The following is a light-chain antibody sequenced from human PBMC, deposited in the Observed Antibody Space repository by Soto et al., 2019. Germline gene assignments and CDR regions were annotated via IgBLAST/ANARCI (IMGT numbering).Light chain of an antibody. V-gene: IGKV3-11*01. J-gene: IGKJ5*01. CDR3: HHRSHWLIT. CDR2: ETI. Sequence: EIVLTQSPATLSLSPGERATLSCRASQSVTNYLAWYQQKAGQAPRLLIYETIHRATGIPARFSGSGSGTDFTLPISSLEPEDFAVYYCHHRSHWLITCGQGTRLEIK. CDR1: QSVTNY.